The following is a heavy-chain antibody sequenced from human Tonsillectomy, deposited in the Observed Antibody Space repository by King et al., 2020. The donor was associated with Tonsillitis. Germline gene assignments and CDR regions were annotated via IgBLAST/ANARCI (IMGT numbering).Heavy chain of an antibody. CDR3: ARPKGLLRSYWYFDL. V-gene: IGHV3-21*01. CDR1: GFTFSSYS. Sequence: VQLVESGGGLVKPGGSLRLSCAASGFTFSSYSMNWVRQAPGKGLEWVSSISSSSSYIYYADSVKGRFTISRDNAKNSLYLQMNSLRAEDTAVYYCARPKGLLRSYWYFDLWGRGTLVTVSS. D-gene: IGHD2-21*01. J-gene: IGHJ2*01. CDR2: ISSSSSYI.